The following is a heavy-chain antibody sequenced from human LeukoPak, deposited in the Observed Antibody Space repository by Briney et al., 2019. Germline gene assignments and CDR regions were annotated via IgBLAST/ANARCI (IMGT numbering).Heavy chain of an antibody. CDR2: ISHSGTT. D-gene: IGHD1-14*01. CDR3: AREVGNSYYYYYMDV. CDR1: GGSFSSYIYP. J-gene: IGHJ6*03. V-gene: IGHV4-39*07. Sequence: SETLSLTCTVSGGSFSSYIYPWGWIRQPPGKGLQRIGGISHSGTTYYNPSLKSRVTISIDTSKSQFSLKLNSVTAADTAVYYCAREVGNSYYYYYMDVWGRGTTVTVSS.